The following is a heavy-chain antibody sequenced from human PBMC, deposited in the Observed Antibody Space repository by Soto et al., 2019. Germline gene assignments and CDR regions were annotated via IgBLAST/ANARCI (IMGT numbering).Heavy chain of an antibody. V-gene: IGHV3-23*01. CDR1: GLILENFG. J-gene: IGHJ5*02. CDR3: AKNQGVELVPLTTVDWFDP. D-gene: IGHD3-10*01. Sequence: PGGSLRLSCAASGLILENFGMSWVRQAPGKVLEWISSIRGSGTKKYYADSVKGWSTISRDNSKSTVYLELNNLSAEGTGVYHCAKNQGVELVPLTTVDWFDPWGQGSVGTVSS. CDR2: IRGSGTKK.